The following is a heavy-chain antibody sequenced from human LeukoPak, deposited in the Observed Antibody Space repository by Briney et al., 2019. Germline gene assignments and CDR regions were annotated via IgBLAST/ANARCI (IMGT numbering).Heavy chain of an antibody. V-gene: IGHV4-59*11. J-gene: IGHJ6*03. CDR2: IYYSGST. CDR1: GGSISSHY. CDR3: ARVRSTYYDFWSGYAYYYYMDV. Sequence: SETLSLTCAVSGGSISSHYWSWIRQPPGKGLEWIGYIYYSGSTNYNPSLKSRVTISVDTSKNQFSLKLSSVTAADTAVYYCARVRSTYYDFWSGYAYYYYMDVWGEGTTVTVCS. D-gene: IGHD3-3*01.